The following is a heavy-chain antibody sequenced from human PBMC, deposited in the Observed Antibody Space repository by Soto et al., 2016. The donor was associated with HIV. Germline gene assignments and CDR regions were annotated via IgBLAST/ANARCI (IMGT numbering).Heavy chain of an antibody. J-gene: IGHJ4*02. V-gene: IGHV1-2*02. CDR1: GYTFTGYY. Sequence: QVQLVQSGAEVKKPGASVKVSCKASGYTFTGYYMHWVRQAPGQGLEWMGWINPNSGGTNYAQKFQGRVTMTRDTSISTAYMELSRLRSDDTAVYYCARAWGKMATIMRGYYFDYWGQGTLVTVSS. D-gene: IGHD3-16*01. CDR3: ARAWGKMATIMRGYYFDY. CDR2: INPNSGGT.